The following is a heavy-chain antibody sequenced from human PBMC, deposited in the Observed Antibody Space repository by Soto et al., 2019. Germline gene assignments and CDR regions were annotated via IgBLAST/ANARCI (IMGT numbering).Heavy chain of an antibody. CDR1: GGIFSTYA. CDR2: IIPIFGTP. J-gene: IGHJ4*02. V-gene: IGHV1-69*01. D-gene: IGHD3-10*01. CDR3: ARDRDDYDSGNYYNHIDF. Sequence: QVQLVQSGAEVKKPGSSVKVSCKASGGIFSTYAISWLRQAPGQGLEWMGGIIPIFGTPNYAQRFQGRVTITADESTSTAYMELSRLRSEDTAVYYCARDRDDYDSGNYYNHIDFWSQGTLVTVSS.